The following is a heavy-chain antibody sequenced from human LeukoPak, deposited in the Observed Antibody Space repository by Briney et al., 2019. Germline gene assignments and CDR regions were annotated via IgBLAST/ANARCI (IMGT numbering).Heavy chain of an antibody. CDR2: INPNSGGT. J-gene: IGHJ4*02. CDR3: ARERSAVAGPDFDY. D-gene: IGHD6-19*01. Sequence: ASVKVSCKASGYTFTDYYMHWVRQAPGQGLEWMGWINPNSGGTNYAQKFQGRVTMTRDTSISTAYMELSRLRSDDTAVYYCARERSAVAGPDFDYWGQGTLVTVSS. CDR1: GYTFTDYY. V-gene: IGHV1-2*02.